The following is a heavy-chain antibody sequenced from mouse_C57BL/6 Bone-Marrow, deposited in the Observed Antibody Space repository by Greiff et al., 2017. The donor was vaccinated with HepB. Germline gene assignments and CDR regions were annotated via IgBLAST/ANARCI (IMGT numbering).Heavy chain of an antibody. V-gene: IGHV1-72*01. CDR2: IDPNSGGT. CDR3: ARTLYYYGYAMDY. J-gene: IGHJ4*01. Sequence: QVQLKQPGAELVKPGASVKLSCKASGYTFTSYWMHWVKQRPGRGLEWIGRIDPNSGGTKYNEKFKSKATLTVDKPSSTAYMQLSSLTSEDSAVYYCARTLYYYGYAMDYWGQGTSVTVSS. D-gene: IGHD1-1*01. CDR1: GYTFTSYW.